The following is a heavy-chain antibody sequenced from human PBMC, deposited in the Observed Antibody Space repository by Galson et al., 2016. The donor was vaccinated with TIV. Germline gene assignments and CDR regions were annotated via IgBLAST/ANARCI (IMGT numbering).Heavy chain of an antibody. CDR1: GFTFSTYW. D-gene: IGHD1-1*01. Sequence: LRLSCAASGFTFSTYWMHWVRQAPGKGLVWVSRVDSEGDNTRYADSVTGRFTISRDNAKNTLYLQMSSLGADDTAVYYCARGALDTDRQYYYYYGLDVWGQGTAVTVSS. CDR2: VDSEGDNT. J-gene: IGHJ6*02. CDR3: ARGALDTDRQYYYYYGLDV. V-gene: IGHV3-74*01.